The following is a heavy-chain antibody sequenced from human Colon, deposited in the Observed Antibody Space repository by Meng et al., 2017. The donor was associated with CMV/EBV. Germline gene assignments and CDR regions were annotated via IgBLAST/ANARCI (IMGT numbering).Heavy chain of an antibody. J-gene: IGHJ4*02. CDR2: LYVGGDST. V-gene: IGHV3-23*03. Sequence: GGSLRLSCAASGFALSPYYMNWVRQAPGKGLEWVANLYVGGDSTYYADSVKGRFTISRDNSKNTLYLQMNSLKHEDTAVYYCAKRGKSGTRYFGFDHWGRGALVTVSS. CDR3: AKRGKSGTRYFGFDH. CDR1: GFALSPYY. D-gene: IGHD1-26*01.